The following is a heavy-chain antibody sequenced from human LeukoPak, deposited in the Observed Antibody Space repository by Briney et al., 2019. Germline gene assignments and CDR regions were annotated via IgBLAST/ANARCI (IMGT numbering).Heavy chain of an antibody. J-gene: IGHJ3*02. CDR1: GGSFSGYY. CDR2: INHSGCT. V-gene: IGHV4-34*01. D-gene: IGHD3-22*01. Sequence: PSETLSLTCAVYGGSFSGYYWSWIRQPPGKGLEWIGEINHSGCTNHNPSLKSRVTISVDTSKNQFSLKLSSVTAADTAVYYCARARRRIVVVITRHDAFDIWGQGAMVTVSS. CDR3: ARARRRIVVVITRHDAFDI.